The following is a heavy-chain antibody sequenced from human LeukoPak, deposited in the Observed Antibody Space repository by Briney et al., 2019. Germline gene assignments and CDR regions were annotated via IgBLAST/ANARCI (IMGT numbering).Heavy chain of an antibody. V-gene: IGHV3-7*01. CDR2: IKQDGSEI. D-gene: IGHD6-13*01. CDR1: RFTFSSYW. Sequence: GGSLRLSCVASRFTFSSYWMSWVRQAPGKGLEWVANIKQDGSEIYYVDSVKGRFTISRDNAKNSLYLQMNSLRAEDTAVYYCARDKPLAAHNWFDPWGQGTLVTVSS. CDR3: ARDKPLAAHNWFDP. J-gene: IGHJ5*02.